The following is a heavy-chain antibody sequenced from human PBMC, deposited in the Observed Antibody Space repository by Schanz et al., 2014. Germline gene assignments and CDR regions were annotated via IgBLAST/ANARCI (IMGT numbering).Heavy chain of an antibody. CDR2: IIPNLGSA. J-gene: IGHJ6*02. CDR1: GDTLSSYV. Sequence: QVQLVQSGAEVKKPGSSVTVSCKASGDTLSSYVISWVRQAPGQGLEWMGRIIPNLGSANYAQKFQGRVTITADKSTSTVYMELSSLRSEDTAVYYCARDPYSASYFPSPPLYGLDVWGQGTTVTVSS. D-gene: IGHD1-26*01. CDR3: ARDPYSASYFPSPPLYGLDV. V-gene: IGHV1-69*04.